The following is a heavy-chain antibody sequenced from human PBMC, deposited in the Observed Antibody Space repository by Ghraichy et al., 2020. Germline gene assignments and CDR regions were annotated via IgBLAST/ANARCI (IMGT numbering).Heavy chain of an antibody. CDR2: IRSKAYGGTT. Sequence: GGSLRLSCTASGFTFGDYAMSWFRQAPGKGLEWVGFIRSKAYGGTTEYAASVKGRFTISRDDSKSIAYLQMNSLKTEDTAVYYCTREFTMVRGGGFDYWGQGTLVTVCS. J-gene: IGHJ4*02. CDR3: TREFTMVRGGGFDY. V-gene: IGHV3-49*03. D-gene: IGHD3-10*01. CDR1: GFTFGDYA.